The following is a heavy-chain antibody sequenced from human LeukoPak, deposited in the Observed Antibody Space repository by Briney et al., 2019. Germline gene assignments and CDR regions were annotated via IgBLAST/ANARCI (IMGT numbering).Heavy chain of an antibody. CDR2: ISASGAAT. J-gene: IGHJ4*02. V-gene: IGHV3-23*01. CDR1: GFTFSSYA. CDR3: ARKNDYGDEYFDY. D-gene: IGHD4-17*01. Sequence: GGSLRLACAASGFTFSSYAMSWVRQAPGKGLEWVSVISASGAATYYADSVKGRFTISRDNSKSTLYLQMNSLRAEDTAVYYCARKNDYGDEYFDYWGQGTLVTVSS.